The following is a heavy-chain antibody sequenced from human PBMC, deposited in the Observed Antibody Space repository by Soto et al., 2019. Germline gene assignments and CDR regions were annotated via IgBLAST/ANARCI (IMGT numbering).Heavy chain of an antibody. V-gene: IGHV1-69*06. CDR2: IIPIFGTA. J-gene: IGHJ4*02. CDR3: ARGYSGYDCKPSSGWYTPFDY. D-gene: IGHD5-12*01. Sequence: SVKVSCKASGGTFSSYAISWVRQAPGQGLEWMGGIIPIFGTANYAQKLQGRVTITADKSTSTAYMELSSLRSEDTAVYYCARGYSGYDCKPSSGWYTPFDYWGQGTLVTVSS. CDR1: GGTFSSYA.